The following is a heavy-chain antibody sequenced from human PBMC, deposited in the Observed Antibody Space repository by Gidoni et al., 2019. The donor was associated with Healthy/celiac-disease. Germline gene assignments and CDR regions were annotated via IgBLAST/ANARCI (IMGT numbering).Heavy chain of an antibody. Sequence: EVQLLESVGGLVQPGGSLRLSCAASGFTFSSYAMRWVRLAPGKGLEWVSALSGSGSSTYYADTVKGRFTISRNNTKNTLYLQMNSLRAGDTDVYYCANQGTVTAMPPGGYWGQGTLVTVSS. J-gene: IGHJ4*02. CDR1: GFTFSSYA. CDR3: ANQGTVTAMPPGGY. CDR2: LSGSGSST. V-gene: IGHV3-23*01. D-gene: IGHD5-18*01.